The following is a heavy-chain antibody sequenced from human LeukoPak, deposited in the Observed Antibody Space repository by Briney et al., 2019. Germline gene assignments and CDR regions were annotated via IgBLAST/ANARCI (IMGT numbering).Heavy chain of an antibody. Sequence: PGGSLILSCAASGFTFSSYAMSWVRQAPGKGLEWVSAISGSGGSTYYADSVKGRFTISRDNSKNTLYLQMNSLRAEDTAVYYCAKFGEDFFDYSNYYYYYYMDVWGKGTTVTVSS. J-gene: IGHJ6*03. CDR1: GFTFSSYA. D-gene: IGHD4-11*01. CDR2: ISGSGGST. V-gene: IGHV3-23*01. CDR3: AKFGEDFFDYSNYYYYYYMDV.